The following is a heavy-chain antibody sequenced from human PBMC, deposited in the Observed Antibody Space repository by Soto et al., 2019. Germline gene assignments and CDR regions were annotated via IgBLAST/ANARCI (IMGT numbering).Heavy chain of an antibody. CDR3: ARAGVTVHVDY. J-gene: IGHJ4*02. CDR2: INPSGGST. V-gene: IGHV1-46*04. Sequence: QVQLVQSGAEVKKPGASVKVSCKASGYTFTSYYMHWVRQATRQGLEWMGIINPSGGSTSYAQKLQGRVTMTRDTSTSTVYMELSSLRSEDTAVYYCARAGVTVHVDYWGQGTLVTVSS. D-gene: IGHD2-21*02. CDR1: GYTFTSYY.